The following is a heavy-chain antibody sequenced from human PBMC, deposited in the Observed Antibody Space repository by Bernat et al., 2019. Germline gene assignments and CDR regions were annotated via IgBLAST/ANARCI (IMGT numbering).Heavy chain of an antibody. CDR2: IKSKTDGGTT. J-gene: IGHJ4*02. V-gene: IGHV3-15*07. D-gene: IGHD6-19*01. Sequence: VQLVESGGGVVQPGRSLRLSCAASGFTFSNAWMNWVRQAPGKGLEWVGRIKSKTDGGTTDYAAPVKGRFTISRDDSKNTLYLQMNSLKTEDTAVYYCTTSSGWYSGLDYWGQGTLVTVSS. CDR3: TTSSGWYSGLDY. CDR1: GFTFSNAW.